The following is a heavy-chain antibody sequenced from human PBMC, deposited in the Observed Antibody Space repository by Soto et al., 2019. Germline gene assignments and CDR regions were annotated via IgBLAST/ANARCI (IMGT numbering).Heavy chain of an antibody. D-gene: IGHD3-16*02. CDR2: ISGSGGST. CDR3: AKDVTYDYIWGSYRYMAKFDY. CDR1: GFTFSSYA. V-gene: IGHV3-23*01. Sequence: SGGSLRLSCAASGFTFSSYAMSWVRQAPGKGLEWVSAISGSGGSTYYADSVKGRFTISRDNSKNTLYLQMNSLRAEDTAVYYCAKDVTYDYIWGSYRYMAKFDYWGQGTLVTVS. J-gene: IGHJ4*02.